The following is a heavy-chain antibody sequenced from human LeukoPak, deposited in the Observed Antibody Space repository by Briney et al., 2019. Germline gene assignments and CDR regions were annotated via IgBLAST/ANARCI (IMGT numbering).Heavy chain of an antibody. V-gene: IGHV1-46*01. D-gene: IGHD2-15*01. CDR1: GYTFTSYY. CDR2: INPSGGGT. CDR3: ARDIVVVVAATGSTTLYAFDI. Sequence: ASVKVSCKASGYTFTSYYMHWVRQAPGQGLEWMGIINPSGGGTSYAQKFQGRVTMTRDTSTSTVYMELSSLRSEDTAVYYCARDIVVVVAATGSTTLYAFDIWGQGTMVTVSS. J-gene: IGHJ3*02.